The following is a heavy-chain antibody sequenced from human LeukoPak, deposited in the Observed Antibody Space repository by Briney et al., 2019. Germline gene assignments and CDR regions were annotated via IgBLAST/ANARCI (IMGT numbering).Heavy chain of an antibody. D-gene: IGHD2-2*01. CDR2: IWYDGSNK. V-gene: IGHV3-33*01. CDR3: ASYCSSTSCYDY. CDR1: GFTFSSYG. Sequence: GGSLRLSCAASGFTFSSYGMHWVRQAPGKGLEGVAVIWYDGSNKYYADSVKGRFTIYRDNSKNTLYLQMNSLRAEDTAVYYCASYCSSTSCYDYWGQGTLVTVSS. J-gene: IGHJ4*02.